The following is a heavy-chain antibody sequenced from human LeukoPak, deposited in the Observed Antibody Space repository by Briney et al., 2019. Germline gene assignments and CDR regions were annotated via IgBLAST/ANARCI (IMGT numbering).Heavy chain of an antibody. D-gene: IGHD1-14*01. Sequence: SVKVSCKASGGTFSSYAISWVRQAPGQGLEWMGGIIPILGTANYAQKFQGRVTITADKSTSTAYIELSCLRSEDTAVYCCARETESRPSLDAFDIWGQGTMVTVSS. J-gene: IGHJ3*02. CDR1: GGTFSSYA. V-gene: IGHV1-69*06. CDR3: ARETESRPSLDAFDI. CDR2: IIPILGTA.